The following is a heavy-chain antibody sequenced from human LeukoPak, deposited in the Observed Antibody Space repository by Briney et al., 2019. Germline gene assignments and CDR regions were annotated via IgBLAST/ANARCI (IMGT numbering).Heavy chain of an antibody. CDR1: GGSISSGASD. V-gene: IGHV4-31*03. J-gene: IGHJ2*01. CDR2: INHSGST. Sequence: SETLPLTCTVSGGSISSGASDWGWIRQHPKRGLEWVGYINHSGSTYYNPSLGSRVTMSVDTSKNQFSLKLSSVTAADSAVYYCARAARQGFTMIVVPFFYFNLWGRGTLVTVSS. CDR3: ARAARQGFTMIVVPFFYFNL. D-gene: IGHD3-22*01.